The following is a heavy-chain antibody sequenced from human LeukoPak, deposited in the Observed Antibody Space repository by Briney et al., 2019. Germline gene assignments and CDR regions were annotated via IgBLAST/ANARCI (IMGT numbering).Heavy chain of an antibody. J-gene: IGHJ5*02. CDR3: ARDLGQYYDTSDNWFDP. D-gene: IGHD3-22*01. CDR1: GFTFSSYW. V-gene: IGHV3-74*01. Sequence: GGSLRLSCAASGFTFSSYWMHWVRQAPGKGLVWVSRINSDGSSTSYADSVKGRYTISRDNAKNTLYLQMNSLRAEDTAVYYCARDLGQYYDTSDNWFDPWGQGTLVTVSS. CDR2: INSDGSST.